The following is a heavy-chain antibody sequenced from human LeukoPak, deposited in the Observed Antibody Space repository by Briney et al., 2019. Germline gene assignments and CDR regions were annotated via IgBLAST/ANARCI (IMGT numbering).Heavy chain of an antibody. Sequence: ASVKVSCKASGYTFTGYYMHWARQAPGQGLEWMGWINPNSGGTNYQGRVTMTRDTSISTAYMELSRLRSDDTAVYYCARDLVWFGELLSNFDYWGQGTLVTVSS. V-gene: IGHV1-2*02. CDR1: GYTFTGYY. CDR3: ARDLVWFGELLSNFDY. CDR2: INPNSGGT. D-gene: IGHD3-10*01. J-gene: IGHJ4*02.